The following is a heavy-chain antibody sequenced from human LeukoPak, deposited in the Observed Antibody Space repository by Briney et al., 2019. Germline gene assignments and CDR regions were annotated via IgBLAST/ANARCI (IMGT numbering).Heavy chain of an antibody. CDR1: GFTFSSYA. J-gene: IGHJ4*02. D-gene: IGHD3-3*01. CDR2: ISGSGGST. V-gene: IGHV3-23*01. CDR3: AKAYGFWSGYPIDY. Sequence: GGSLRLSCAASGFTFSSYAMSWVRQAPGKGLEWVSAISGSGGSTYYADSVKGRFTISRDNSKNTLYLQMNSLRAEDTAVYYCAKAYGFWSGYPIDYWGQGTLVTVSS.